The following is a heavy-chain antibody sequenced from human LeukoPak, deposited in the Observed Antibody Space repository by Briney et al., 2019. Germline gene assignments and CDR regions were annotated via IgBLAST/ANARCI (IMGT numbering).Heavy chain of an antibody. V-gene: IGHV4-34*01. CDR1: GGSFSGYY. CDR2: INHSGST. Sequence: YPSETLSLTCAVYGGSFSGYYWSWIRQPPGKGLEWIGEINHSGSTNYNSSLKSRVTISVDTSKNQFSLKLSSVTAADTAVYYCARAPYDYWGQGTLVTVSS. J-gene: IGHJ4*02. CDR3: ARAPYDY.